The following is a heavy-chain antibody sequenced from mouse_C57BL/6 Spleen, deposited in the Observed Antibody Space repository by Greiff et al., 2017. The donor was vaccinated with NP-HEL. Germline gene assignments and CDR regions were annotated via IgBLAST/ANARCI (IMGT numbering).Heavy chain of an antibody. CDR3: ARRDGYYAMDY. J-gene: IGHJ4*01. Sequence: VQLQQSGAELVKPGASVKISCKASGYAFSSYWMNWVKQRPGKGLEWIGQIYPGDGDTNYKGKFKGKATLTADKSSSTAYMQLSSLTSEDSAVYFCARRDGYYAMDYWGQGTSVTVSS. V-gene: IGHV1-80*01. D-gene: IGHD2-3*01. CDR1: GYAFSSYW. CDR2: IYPGDGDT.